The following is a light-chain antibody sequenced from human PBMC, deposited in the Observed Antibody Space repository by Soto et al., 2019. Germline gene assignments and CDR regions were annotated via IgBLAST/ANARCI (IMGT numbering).Light chain of an antibody. CDR3: QQGFSRPRT. CDR2: TTS. Sequence: DIQMTQSPSSLSASVGDRVTITCRASQSIRSDLNWYQQKPGKAPKLLIYTTSNLQSDVRSRFSGSGSGTDFTLTINNLQPGDFATYFCQQGFSRPRTFGQGTTVEIK. V-gene: IGKV1-39*01. J-gene: IGKJ1*01. CDR1: QSIRSD.